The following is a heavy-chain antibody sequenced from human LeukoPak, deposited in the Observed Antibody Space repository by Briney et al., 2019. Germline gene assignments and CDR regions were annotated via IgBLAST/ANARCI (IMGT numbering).Heavy chain of an antibody. CDR1: GFTFSSYA. D-gene: IGHD2-2*01. J-gene: IGHJ5*02. CDR2: ITGSGGST. V-gene: IGHV3-23*01. CDR3: ARLGGYCSSTSCYVDWFDP. Sequence: GGSLRLSCAASGFTFSSYAMSWVRQAPGKGLDWVSAITGSGGSTYYADSVKGRFTISRDNAKNTLYLQMNSLRAEDTAVYYCARLGGYCSSTSCYVDWFDPWGQGTLVTVSS.